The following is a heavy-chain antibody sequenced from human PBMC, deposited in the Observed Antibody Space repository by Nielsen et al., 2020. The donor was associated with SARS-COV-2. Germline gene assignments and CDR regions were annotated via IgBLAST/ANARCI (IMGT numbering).Heavy chain of an antibody. V-gene: IGHV4-30-4*01. D-gene: IGHD3-10*01. CDR2: MYYSRNT. CDR3: ARGDYYGSGIDY. Sequence: SETLSLTCTVSGGSISTGDDHWTWVRQPPGKGLEWIGYMYYSRNTDYNPSLESRVTISADTSKNQFSLKLTSVTAADTAVYFCARGDYYGSGIDYWGQGTLVTVSS. CDR1: GGSISTGDDH. J-gene: IGHJ4*02.